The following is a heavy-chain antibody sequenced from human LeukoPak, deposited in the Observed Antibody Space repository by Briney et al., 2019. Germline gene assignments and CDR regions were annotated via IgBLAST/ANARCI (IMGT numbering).Heavy chain of an antibody. CDR3: ARDGTSTDDY. V-gene: IGHV1-18*01. D-gene: IGHD2-2*01. CDR2: ISGNNDNP. J-gene: IGHJ4*02. CDR1: GYTFSNFG. Sequence: ASVRVSCKTSGYTFSNFGINWVRQAPGQGLEWMGWISGNNDNPNYGQKFQGRYTVTTDSSTSTAYMELRNLRFDDTAVYYCARDGTSTDDYWGQGTLVTVSS.